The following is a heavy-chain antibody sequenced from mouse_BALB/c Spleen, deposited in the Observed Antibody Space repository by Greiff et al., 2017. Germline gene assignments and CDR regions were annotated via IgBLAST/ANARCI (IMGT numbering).Heavy chain of an antibody. J-gene: IGHJ1*01. Sequence: QVTLKVSGPGILQPSQTLSLTCSFSGFSLSTSGMSVGWIRQPSGKGLEWLAHIWWNDDKYYNPALKSRLTISKDTSNNQVFLKIASVVTADTATYYCYYYGSSYWYFDVWGAGTTVTVSS. CDR3: YYYGSSYWYFDV. V-gene: IGHV8-8*01. CDR1: GFSLSTSGMS. D-gene: IGHD1-1*01. CDR2: IWWNDDK.